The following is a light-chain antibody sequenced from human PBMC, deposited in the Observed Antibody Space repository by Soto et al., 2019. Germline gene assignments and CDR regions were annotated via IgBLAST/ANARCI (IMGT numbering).Light chain of an antibody. V-gene: IGKV3-15*01. J-gene: IGKJ5*01. CDR2: GAS. CDR3: QQYDNWPPIT. CDR1: QSVRSN. Sequence: EVVMTQSPAILSVSPGERATLSCRASQSVRSNLAWFQQKPGQSPRLLIYGASTRATGLPARFSGSGSGTEFTLTISSLQAEDFAIYYCQQYDNWPPITFGQGTRLEI.